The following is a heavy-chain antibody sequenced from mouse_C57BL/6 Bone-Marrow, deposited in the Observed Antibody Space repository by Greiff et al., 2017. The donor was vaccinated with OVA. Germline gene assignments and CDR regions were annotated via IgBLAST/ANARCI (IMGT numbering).Heavy chain of an antibody. CDR1: GYTFTDYY. Sequence: VQLQQSGPVLVKPGASVKMSCKASGYTFTDYYMNWVKQSHGKSLEWIGVINPYNGGTSSNQKFKGKATLTVDKSSSTAYMELNSLTSEDSAVYYCAREFTDGSSSYAMDYWGQGTSVTVSS. CDR3: AREFTDGSSSYAMDY. J-gene: IGHJ4*01. CDR2: INPYNGGT. V-gene: IGHV1-19*01. D-gene: IGHD1-1*01.